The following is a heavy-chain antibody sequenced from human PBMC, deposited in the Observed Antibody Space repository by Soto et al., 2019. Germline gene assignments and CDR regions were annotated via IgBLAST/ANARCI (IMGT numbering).Heavy chain of an antibody. V-gene: IGHV3-48*02. CDR3: AREGSTLNWFDP. CDR2: ISSSSSTI. Sequence: EVQLVESGGGLVQPGGSLRLSCAASGFTFSSYSMNWVRQAPGKGLEWVSYISSSSSTIYYADSVKGRFTISRDNAKYSLYLQMNSVRDADTAVYYCAREGSTLNWFDPWGQGTLVTVSS. CDR1: GFTFSSYS. J-gene: IGHJ5*02.